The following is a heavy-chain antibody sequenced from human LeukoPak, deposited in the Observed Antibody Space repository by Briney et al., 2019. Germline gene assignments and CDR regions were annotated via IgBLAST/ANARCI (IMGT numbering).Heavy chain of an antibody. V-gene: IGHV3-74*01. J-gene: IGHJ4*02. Sequence: PGGSLRLSCAASGFTFSSYWMHWVRQAPGKGLVWVSCINSDGSSTSYADSVKGRFTISRDNAKNTLYLQMNSLRAEDTAVYYCARGGGYYDSSGYYDYWGQGTLVTVSS. CDR2: INSDGSST. CDR3: ARGGGYYDSSGYYDY. D-gene: IGHD3-22*01. CDR1: GFTFSSYW.